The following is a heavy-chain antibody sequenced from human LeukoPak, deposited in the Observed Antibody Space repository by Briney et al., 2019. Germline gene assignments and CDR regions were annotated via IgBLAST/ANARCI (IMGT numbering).Heavy chain of an antibody. Sequence: GASVKVSCKASGGTFSSYAISWVRQAPGQGLEWIGRIIPIFGTANYAQKFQGRVTITTDESTSTAYMELSSLRSEDTAVYYCARDRYDFWSGPYYFDYWGQGTLVTVSS. CDR1: GGTFSSYA. CDR3: ARDRYDFWSGPYYFDY. V-gene: IGHV1-69*05. CDR2: IIPIFGTA. J-gene: IGHJ4*02. D-gene: IGHD3-3*01.